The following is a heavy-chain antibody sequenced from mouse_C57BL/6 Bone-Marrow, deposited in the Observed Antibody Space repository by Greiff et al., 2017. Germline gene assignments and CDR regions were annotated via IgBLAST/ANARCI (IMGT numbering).Heavy chain of an antibody. J-gene: IGHJ1*03. CDR3: ARPYYSNYWYFDV. Sequence: QVQLKQSGAELVKPGASVKMSCKASGYTFTSYWITWVKQRPGQGLEWIGDIYPGSGSTNYNEKFKSKATLTVDTSSSTAYMQLSSLTSEASAVYNCARPYYSNYWYFDVWGKGTTVTVSS. CDR1: GYTFTSYW. D-gene: IGHD2-5*01. V-gene: IGHV1-55*01. CDR2: IYPGSGST.